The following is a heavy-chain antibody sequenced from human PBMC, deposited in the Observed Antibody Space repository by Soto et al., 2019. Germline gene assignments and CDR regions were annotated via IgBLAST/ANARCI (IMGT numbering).Heavy chain of an antibody. V-gene: IGHV4-4*02. D-gene: IGHD6-19*01. CDR1: SGSISSSNW. CDR3: ASLVYASRGLRGY. Sequence: SETLSLTCAVSSGSISSSNWWSWVRQPPGKGLEWIGEIYHSGSTNYNPSLKSRVTISVDKSKNQFSLKLSSVTAADTAVYYCASLVYASRGLRGYWGQGTLVTVSS. J-gene: IGHJ4*02. CDR2: IYHSGST.